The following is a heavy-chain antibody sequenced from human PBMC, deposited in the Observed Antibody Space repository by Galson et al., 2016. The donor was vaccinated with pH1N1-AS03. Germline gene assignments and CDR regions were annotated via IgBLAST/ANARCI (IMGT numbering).Heavy chain of an antibody. D-gene: IGHD5-18*01. CDR1: GFTFRTFS. J-gene: IGHJ3*02. CDR3: IKEGNRLQSRRSDAFDI. V-gene: IGHV3-64D*06. Sequence: SLRLSCAASGFTFRTFSIYWVRQAPGKGLEYVSGISDNGINTYYADPVKARLTISRDKSKNTVYLQMSSLRTEGTAVYYCIKEGNRLQSRRSDAFDIWGRGTMVTVSS. CDR2: ISDNGINT.